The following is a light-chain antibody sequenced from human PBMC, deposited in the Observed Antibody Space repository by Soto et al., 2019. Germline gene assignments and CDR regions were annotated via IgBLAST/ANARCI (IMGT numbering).Light chain of an antibody. CDR2: RNN. CDR3: AAWDDSLSGPV. CDR1: SSNIGSNY. V-gene: IGLV1-47*01. Sequence: QSVLTQPPSASGTPGQRVTISCSGSSSNIGSNYVYWYQQLPGTPPKLLIYRNNQRPSGVPDRFSGSKSGTSASLAISGLRSEDEADDYCAAWDDSLSGPVFGTGTKVTVL. J-gene: IGLJ1*01.